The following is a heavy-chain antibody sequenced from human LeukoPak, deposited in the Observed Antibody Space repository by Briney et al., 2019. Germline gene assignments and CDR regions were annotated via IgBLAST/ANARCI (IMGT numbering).Heavy chain of an antibody. V-gene: IGHV3-23*01. Sequence: GGSLRLSCAASGFTFSSYAMSWVRQAPGKGLEWVSAIRGSGGSTYYADSVKGRFTISRDNSKNTLYLQMNSLRAEDTAVYYCAKEKLRYFDWLYYFDYWGQGTLVTVSS. D-gene: IGHD3-9*01. CDR3: AKEKLRYFDWLYYFDY. CDR1: GFTFSSYA. CDR2: IRGSGGST. J-gene: IGHJ4*02.